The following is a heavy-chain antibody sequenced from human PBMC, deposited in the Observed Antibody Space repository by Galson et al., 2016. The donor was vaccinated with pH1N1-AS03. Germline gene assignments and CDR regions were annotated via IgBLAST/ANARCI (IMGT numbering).Heavy chain of an antibody. CDR3: ARHSQCTRGTCYSSYFYALDV. J-gene: IGHJ6*02. CDR1: GNRFSENW. Sequence: QSGAEVKKPGESLKISCKVSGNRFSENWIAWVRQMPGKGLEWMGIFHPGDSDTKYHPSFQGLVTMSADKSTNTAYLHWSSLKASDTAIYYCARHSQCTRGTCYSSYFYALDVWGRGTAVTVS. CDR2: FHPGDSDT. D-gene: IGHD4-11*01. V-gene: IGHV5-51*01.